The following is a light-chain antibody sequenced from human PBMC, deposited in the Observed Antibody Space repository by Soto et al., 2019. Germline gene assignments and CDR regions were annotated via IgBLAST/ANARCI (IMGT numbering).Light chain of an antibody. CDR1: SSDVGAYDY. CDR2: EIN. J-gene: IGLJ1*01. CDR3: SSFAGSNNFPYV. V-gene: IGLV2-8*01. Sequence: QSVLTQPPSASGSPGQSVTISCTGTSSDVGAYDYVSWYQQHPGKAPKLMIYEINKRPSGVPDRFSGSKSGNTASLTVSGLQAEDEADYYCSSFAGSNNFPYVFGTGTKRTVL.